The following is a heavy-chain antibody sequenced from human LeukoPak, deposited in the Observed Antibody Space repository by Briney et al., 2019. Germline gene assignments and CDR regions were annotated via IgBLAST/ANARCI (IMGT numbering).Heavy chain of an antibody. Sequence: GGSLRLSCAASGFTFSSYGMHWVRQAPGKGLEGVAVISYDGSNKYYADSVKGRFTISRDNSKNTLYLQMNSLRAEDTAVYYCAKDRDIVVVTMTFDIWGQGTMVTVSS. CDR1: GFTFSSYG. CDR2: ISYDGSNK. J-gene: IGHJ3*02. V-gene: IGHV3-30*18. CDR3: AKDRDIVVVTMTFDI. D-gene: IGHD2-21*02.